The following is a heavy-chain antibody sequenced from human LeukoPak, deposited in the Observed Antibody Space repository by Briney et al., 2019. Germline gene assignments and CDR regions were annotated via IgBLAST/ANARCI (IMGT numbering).Heavy chain of an antibody. V-gene: IGHV4-30-2*01. CDR3: ARGLYPSSSWYFN. J-gene: IGHJ4*02. CDR2: IYHSGST. D-gene: IGHD6-13*01. CDR1: GGSISSGGYY. Sequence: SETLSLTCTVSGGSISSGGYYWSWIRQPPGKGLEWIGYIYHSGSTYYNPSLKSRVTISVDRSKNQFSLKLSSVTAADTAVYYCARGLYPSSSWYFNWGQGTLVTVSS.